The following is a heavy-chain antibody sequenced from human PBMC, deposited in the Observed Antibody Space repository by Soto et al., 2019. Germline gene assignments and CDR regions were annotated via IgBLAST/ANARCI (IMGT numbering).Heavy chain of an antibody. CDR1: GFTFSTYA. CDR3: AIYGGNSVYFDY. D-gene: IGHD4-17*01. J-gene: IGHJ4*02. V-gene: IGHV3-23*01. CDR2: VSASGLNT. Sequence: GGSLRLSCAASGFTFSTYAMAWVRQAPGKGLEWVSGVSASGLNTDYADPVKGRFYISRDNSQNTVSLHMNSLRAADTAVYYCAIYGGNSVYFDYWGQGTLVTVSS.